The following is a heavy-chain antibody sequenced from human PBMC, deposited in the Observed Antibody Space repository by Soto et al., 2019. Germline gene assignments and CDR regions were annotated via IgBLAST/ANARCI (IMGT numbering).Heavy chain of an antibody. V-gene: IGHV4-59*01. CDR1: GGSISGYY. Sequence: SXTLSLTCTVSGGSISGYYWSWIRQPPGKGLEWIGYMYNTGSTVYNPSFKSRVTISVDTSKNQFSLKLNSVTAADTAVYYCARDLWGYCGTDCYPLDVWGQGTTVT. CDR3: ARDLWGYCGTDCYPLDV. CDR2: MYNTGST. D-gene: IGHD2-21*02. J-gene: IGHJ6*02.